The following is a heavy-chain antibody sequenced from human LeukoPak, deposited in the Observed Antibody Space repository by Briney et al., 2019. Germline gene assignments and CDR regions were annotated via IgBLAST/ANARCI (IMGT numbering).Heavy chain of an antibody. D-gene: IGHD1-1*01. CDR2: ISSSGETI. J-gene: IGHJ4*02. V-gene: IGHV3-11*01. CDR3: ARNLPVRNDGWPLFDY. CDR1: GFTFSDSY. Sequence: GGSLRLSCAASGFTFSDSYMSWIRQSPGQGLELISYISSSGETIYYADSMKGRFTISRDNAKNSLYLHINSLSAEDTAVYYCARNLPVRNDGWPLFDYWGQGTLVTVSS.